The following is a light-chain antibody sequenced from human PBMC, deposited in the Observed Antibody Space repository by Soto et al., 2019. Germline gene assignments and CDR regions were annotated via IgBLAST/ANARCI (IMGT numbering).Light chain of an antibody. CDR2: SSS. CDR3: QQTYITPIT. Sequence: DIEMTQSPASLSASVGDRVTISCRTSQTINNNLNWYQQRPVKAPKLLIYSSSRLMSGVPPRFSGRGSGTDFTLTISRLQPEDFATYFCQQTYITPITFGQGTRLDIK. CDR1: QTINNN. J-gene: IGKJ5*01. V-gene: IGKV1-39*01.